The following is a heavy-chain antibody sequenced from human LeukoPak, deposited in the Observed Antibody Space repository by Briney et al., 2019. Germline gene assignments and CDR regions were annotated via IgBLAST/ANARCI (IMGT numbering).Heavy chain of an antibody. CDR2: ISYDGSNK. CDR3: AKVKGANLSFDY. CDR1: GFTFSSYW. Sequence: GGSLRLPCAASGFTFSSYWMSWVRQAPGKGLEWVAVISYDGSNKYYADSVKGRFTISRDNSKNTLYLQMNSLRAEDTAVYYCAKVKGANLSFDYWGQGTLVTVSS. J-gene: IGHJ4*02. D-gene: IGHD1-26*01. V-gene: IGHV3-30*18.